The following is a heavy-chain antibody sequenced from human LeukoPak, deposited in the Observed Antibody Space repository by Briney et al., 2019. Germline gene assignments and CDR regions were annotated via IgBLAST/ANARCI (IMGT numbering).Heavy chain of an antibody. Sequence: GGSLRLSCAASGFTFSSYWMSWVRQAPGKGLEWVANIKQDGSEKYYVDSVKGRFTISRDNAKNSLYLQMNSLRAEDTAVYYCARDAAHYDFWSGYYFDYWGQGTLSPSPQ. D-gene: IGHD3-3*01. CDR2: IKQDGSEK. J-gene: IGHJ4*02. V-gene: IGHV3-7*01. CDR1: GFTFSSYW. CDR3: ARDAAHYDFWSGYYFDY.